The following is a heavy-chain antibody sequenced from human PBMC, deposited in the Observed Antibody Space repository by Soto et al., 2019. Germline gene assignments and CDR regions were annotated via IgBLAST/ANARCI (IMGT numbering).Heavy chain of an antibody. CDR3: TTFLYWNSSWSWFDP. Sequence: PGGSLRLSCAASGFTFSNAWMSWVRQAPGKGLKWVGRIKSKTDGGTTDYAAPVKGRFTISRDDSKNTLYLQMNSLKTEDTAVYYCTTFLYWNSSWSWFDPWGQGTLVTVSS. D-gene: IGHD6-13*01. CDR1: GFTFSNAW. CDR2: IKSKTDGGTT. J-gene: IGHJ5*02. V-gene: IGHV3-15*01.